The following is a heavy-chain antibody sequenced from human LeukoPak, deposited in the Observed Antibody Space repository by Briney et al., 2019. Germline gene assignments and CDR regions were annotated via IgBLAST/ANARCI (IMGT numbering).Heavy chain of an antibody. V-gene: IGHV3-21*01. CDR2: ISGSSSYK. Sequence: GGSLRLSCAASGFTFSRYSLNWVRQAPGKGLEWVSSISGSSSYKYYADSVKGRFTISRDNSKNTLYLQMNSLRAEDTAVYYCARDGPQSTTYYYYMDVWGKGTTVTVSS. CDR3: ARDGPQSTTYYYYMDV. J-gene: IGHJ6*03. D-gene: IGHD1/OR15-1a*01. CDR1: GFTFSRYS.